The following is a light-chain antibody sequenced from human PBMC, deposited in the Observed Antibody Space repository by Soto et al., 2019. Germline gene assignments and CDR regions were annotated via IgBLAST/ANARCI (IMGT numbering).Light chain of an antibody. CDR2: EAS. CDR3: HQYYTYSYT. Sequence: DIQMTQSPSALSASVGDRVTITCRASQSISHWLAWYKQKPGKAPKLLIYEASTLETGVPSRFCGSGSGTDFTLTISSRQPYDFATYYCHQYYTYSYTFVLGTKLQIK. J-gene: IGKJ2*01. V-gene: IGKV1-5*03. CDR1: QSISHW.